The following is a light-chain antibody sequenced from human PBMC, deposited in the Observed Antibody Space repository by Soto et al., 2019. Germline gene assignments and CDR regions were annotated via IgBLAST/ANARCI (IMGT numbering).Light chain of an antibody. V-gene: IGKV3-15*01. J-gene: IGKJ2*01. CDR1: QSVSSN. CDR2: GAS. CDR3: QQYNNLPPST. Sequence: EIVMTQSPATLSVSPGERATLSCRASQSVSSNLAWYQQQHGQAPRLLIYGASTRPTGIPARFSGSGSGTECTLTISSLQSEDFAAYYCQQYNNLPPSTFGQGTKLEIK.